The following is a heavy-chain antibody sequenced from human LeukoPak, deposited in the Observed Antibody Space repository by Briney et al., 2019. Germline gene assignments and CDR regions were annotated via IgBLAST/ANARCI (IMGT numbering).Heavy chain of an antibody. CDR3: ARDLDFWSGYYPDY. CDR2: INPNSGGT. CDR1: GYTFTSYA. J-gene: IGHJ4*02. D-gene: IGHD3-3*01. V-gene: IGHV1-2*02. Sequence: ASVKVSCKASGYTFTSYAMHWVRQAPGQGLEWMGWINPNSGGTNYAQKFQGRVTMTRDTSISTAYMELSRLRSDDTAVYYCARDLDFWSGYYPDYWGQGTLVTVSS.